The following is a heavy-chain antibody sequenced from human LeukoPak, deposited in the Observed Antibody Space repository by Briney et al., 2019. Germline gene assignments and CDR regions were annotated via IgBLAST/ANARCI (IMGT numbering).Heavy chain of an antibody. D-gene: IGHD3-22*01. V-gene: IGHV3-23*01. J-gene: IGHJ4*02. CDR1: GFTFSSYA. Sequence: GGSLRLSCAASGFTFSSYAMSWVRQAPGKGLEWVSAISGSGGSTYYADSVKGRFTISRDNSKNTLYLQMNSLRAEDTAVYYCAKAPSAYYDSSGYYLDYWGQGTLVTVSS. CDR3: AKAPSAYYDSSGYYLDY. CDR2: ISGSGGST.